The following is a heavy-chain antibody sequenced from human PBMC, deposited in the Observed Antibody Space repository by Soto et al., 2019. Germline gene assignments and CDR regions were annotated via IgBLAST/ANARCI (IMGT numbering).Heavy chain of an antibody. D-gene: IGHD3-22*01. CDR1: GFTFSSYS. Sequence: EVQLVESGGGLVQPGGSLRLSCAASGFTFSSYSMNWVRQAPGKGLEWVSYISNSGATIYYADSVKGRFTISRDNAKNSLYLQMSSLRDEVRAVYYCARDDSSGYYSEAGHYWGQGTLVTVSS. CDR2: ISNSGATI. V-gene: IGHV3-48*02. CDR3: ARDDSSGYYSEAGHY. J-gene: IGHJ4*02.